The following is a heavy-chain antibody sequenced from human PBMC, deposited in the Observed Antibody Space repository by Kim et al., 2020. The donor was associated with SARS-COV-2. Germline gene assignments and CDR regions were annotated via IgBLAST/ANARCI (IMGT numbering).Heavy chain of an antibody. CDR3: ARDRMPYYYGSGTPGP. V-gene: IGHV4-39*07. J-gene: IGHJ5*02. Sequence: SLKSRVTISVDTSKNQFSLKLSSVTAADTAVYYCARDRMPYYYGSGTPGPWGQGTLVTVSS. D-gene: IGHD3-10*01.